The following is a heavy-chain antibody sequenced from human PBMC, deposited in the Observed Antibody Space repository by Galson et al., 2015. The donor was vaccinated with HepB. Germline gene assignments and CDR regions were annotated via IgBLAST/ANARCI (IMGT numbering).Heavy chain of an antibody. CDR2: IKSKTDGGTT. V-gene: IGHV3-15*01. CDR3: TTVDLSFGYGDEVD. CDR1: GFTFSNAW. J-gene: IGHJ4*02. D-gene: IGHD4-17*01. Sequence: SLRLSCAASGFTFSNAWMSWVRQAPGKGLEWVGRIKSKTDGGTTDYAAPVKGRFIISRDDSKNTLFLQMNRLKTEDTAMYFCTTVDLSFGYGDEVDWGQGTLVTVSS.